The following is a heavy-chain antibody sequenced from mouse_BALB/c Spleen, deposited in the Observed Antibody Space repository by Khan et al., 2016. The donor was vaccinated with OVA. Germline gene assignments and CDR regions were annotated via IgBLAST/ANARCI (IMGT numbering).Heavy chain of an antibody. CDR3: ARSTWYFDV. Sequence: VQLKESGPELEKPGASVKISCKASGYSFTGYNMNWVKQSNGKSLEWIGNIDPYYGDTSYNQKFKGKATLTVDKSSSTAYMQLKSLTSEDSAVYYCARSTWYFDVGGAGTTVTVSS. CDR2: IDPYYGDT. CDR1: GYSFTGYN. J-gene: IGHJ1*01. V-gene: IGHV1-39*01.